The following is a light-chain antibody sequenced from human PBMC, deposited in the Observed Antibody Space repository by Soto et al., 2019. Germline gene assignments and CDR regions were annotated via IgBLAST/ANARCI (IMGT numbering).Light chain of an antibody. V-gene: IGLV2-14*02. CDR2: EGS. J-gene: IGLJ3*02. CDR1: SSDVGRYNM. CDR3: SSYTTSSTWV. Sequence: QSALTQPACVSGSPGQSITISCTGSSSDVGRYNMVSWYQQHPGKAPKLMIYEGSQRPSGVSDRFSGSKSGNTASLTISGLQAEDEADYYCSSYTTSSTWVFGGGTKVTVL.